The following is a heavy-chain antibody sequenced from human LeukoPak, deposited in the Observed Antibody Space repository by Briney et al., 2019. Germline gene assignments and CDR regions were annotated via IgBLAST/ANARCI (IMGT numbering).Heavy chain of an antibody. Sequence: GGSLRLSCAASGFTFSNYWMSWVRQAPGKGLEWLANINQDGSEMYYVDSVKGRFTISRDNGKNSLYLQMNSLRAEDTAVYYCARVPPRSGYDHSVDYWGQGTLVTVSS. CDR1: GFTFSNYW. J-gene: IGHJ4*02. CDR2: INQDGSEM. V-gene: IGHV3-7*01. D-gene: IGHD5-12*01. CDR3: ARVPPRSGYDHSVDY.